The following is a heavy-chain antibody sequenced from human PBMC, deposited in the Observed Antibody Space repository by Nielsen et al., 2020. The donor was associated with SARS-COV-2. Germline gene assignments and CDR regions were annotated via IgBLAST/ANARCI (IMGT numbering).Heavy chain of an antibody. Sequence: SETLSLTCAVYGGSFSFYYWSWVRQPPGKGLEWIGEINHSGVTNYNPSLKSRVTISADTSKNQFSLNLRSVTAADTAVYYCAREAEQQLTENWFDPWGQGTLVTVSS. CDR3: AREAEQQLTENWFDP. CDR2: INHSGVT. J-gene: IGHJ5*02. CDR1: GGSFSFYY. D-gene: IGHD6-13*01. V-gene: IGHV4-34*01.